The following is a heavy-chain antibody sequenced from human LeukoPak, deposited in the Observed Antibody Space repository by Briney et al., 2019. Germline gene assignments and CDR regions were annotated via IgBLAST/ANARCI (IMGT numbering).Heavy chain of an antibody. CDR3: ARSWGEYSSGWPTGYYYWGMDV. Sequence: GGSLQISCQGSGYHFTSYWIGWVRQLPGKGLEWMGIIYPGDSDTRYSPSFQGQVTISADKSISTAYLQWSSLKASDTAMYYCARSWGEYSSGWPTGYYYWGMDVWGQGTTVTVSS. CDR2: IYPGDSDT. J-gene: IGHJ6*02. V-gene: IGHV5-51*01. CDR1: GYHFTSYW. D-gene: IGHD6-19*01.